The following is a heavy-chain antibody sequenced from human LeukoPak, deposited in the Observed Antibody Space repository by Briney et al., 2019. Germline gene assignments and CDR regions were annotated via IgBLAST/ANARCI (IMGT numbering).Heavy chain of an antibody. D-gene: IGHD3-10*01. Sequence: SETLSLTCTVSGGSINDYYWSWIRQPPGKGLEWIGHIYYSGSTYYNPSLKSRVTISVDTSKNQFSLKLTSVTAADTAVYYCARVGIRGIPETWWFDPWGQGTLVTVSS. CDR3: ARVGIRGIPETWWFDP. CDR1: GGSINDYY. J-gene: IGHJ5*02. CDR2: IYYSGST. V-gene: IGHV4-59*01.